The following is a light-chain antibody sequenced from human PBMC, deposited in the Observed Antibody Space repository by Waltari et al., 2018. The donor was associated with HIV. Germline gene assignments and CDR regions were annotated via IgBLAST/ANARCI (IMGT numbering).Light chain of an antibody. Sequence: QSVLTQPPSASGTPGQTVTISCSGSSSNIGNDNVYWYQQLPGMTPKHLFYKNYQRPSGVPTRFSGSESSSSASLAICVLRSEDEADYYCVGWDGSLCRYVFGAGTTVTVL. J-gene: IGLJ1*01. CDR2: KNY. CDR1: SSNIGNDN. V-gene: IGLV1-47*01. CDR3: VGWDGSLCRYV.